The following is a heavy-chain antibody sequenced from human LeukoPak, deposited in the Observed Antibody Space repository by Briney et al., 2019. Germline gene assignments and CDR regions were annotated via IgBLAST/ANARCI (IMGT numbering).Heavy chain of an antibody. CDR2: ISGSGGST. J-gene: IGHJ4*02. D-gene: IGHD6-19*01. CDR3: ARSYTSGWSDY. V-gene: IGHV3-23*01. Sequence: GGSLRLSCAASGFTFSSYAMSWVRQAPGKGLEWVSLISGSGGSTYYAGSVKGRFTTSRDNPKNTLYLQMNSLRAEDTAVYYCARSYTSGWSDYWGQGTLVTVSS. CDR1: GFTFSSYA.